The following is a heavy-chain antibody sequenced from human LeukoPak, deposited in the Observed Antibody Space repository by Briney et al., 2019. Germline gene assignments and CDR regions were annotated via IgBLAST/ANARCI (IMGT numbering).Heavy chain of an antibody. Sequence: SETLSLTCTVSGGSISSYYWSWIRQPPGKGLEWIGYIYYSGSTNYNPSLKSRVTISVDTSKNQFSLKLSSVTAADTAVYYCARGLDSSGYYHFDYWGQGTLVTVSS. D-gene: IGHD3-22*01. CDR1: GGSISSYY. J-gene: IGHJ4*02. CDR2: IYYSGST. CDR3: ARGLDSSGYYHFDY. V-gene: IGHV4-59*01.